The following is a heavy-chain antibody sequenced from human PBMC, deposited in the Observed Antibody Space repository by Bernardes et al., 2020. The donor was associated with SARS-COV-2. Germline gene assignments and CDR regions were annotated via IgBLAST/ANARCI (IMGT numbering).Heavy chain of an antibody. CDR1: GGSIGSGNYY. V-gene: IGHV4-61*02. CDR3: ARDYFESGAYYSAQGY. CDR2: IFSSGST. Sequence: SEPLYLICTVSGGSIGSGNYYWNWIRQPAGKGLEWIGRIFSSGSTNYSPSLKSRVTISVDRSNTQFSLHLSSVPAADTAVYYCARDYFESGAYYSAQGYWGQGTLVTVSS. J-gene: IGHJ4*02. D-gene: IGHD3-22*01.